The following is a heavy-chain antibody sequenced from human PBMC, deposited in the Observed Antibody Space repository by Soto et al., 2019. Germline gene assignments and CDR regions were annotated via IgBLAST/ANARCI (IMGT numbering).Heavy chain of an antibody. D-gene: IGHD3-9*01. J-gene: IGHJ4*02. CDR1: GFTFSSYA. Sequence: GGSLRLSCAASGFTFSSYAMSWVRQAPGKGLEWVSAISGSGGSTYYADSVKGRFTISRDNSKNTLYLQMNSLRAEDTAVYYCARKGGYFDWSEWDFWGQGTLVTVSS. V-gene: IGHV3-23*01. CDR2: ISGSGGST. CDR3: ARKGGYFDWSEWDF.